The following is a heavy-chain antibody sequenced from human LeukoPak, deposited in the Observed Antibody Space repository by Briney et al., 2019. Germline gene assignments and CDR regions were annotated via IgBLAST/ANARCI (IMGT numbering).Heavy chain of an antibody. CDR1: GGSFSGFY. CDR2: IYYSGST. CDR3: ARLSSGSSSWYDIDY. V-gene: IGHV4-59*08. J-gene: IGHJ4*02. Sequence: SETLSLTCAVYGGSFSGFYWSWIRQPPGKGLEWIGYIYYSGSTNYNPSLKSRVTISVDTSKNQFSLRLNSVTAADTAVYYCARLSSGSSSWYDIDYWGQGTLVTVSS. D-gene: IGHD6-13*01.